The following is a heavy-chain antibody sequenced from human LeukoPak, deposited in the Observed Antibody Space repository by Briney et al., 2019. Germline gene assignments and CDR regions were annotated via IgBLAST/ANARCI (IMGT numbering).Heavy chain of an antibody. CDR3: AKGGSASCYTRFDY. CDR2: ICDSGGST. D-gene: IGHD2-2*02. Sequence: PGGSLRLSCAASGFTFSSYAMNWVRQAPGKGLEWVSAICDSGGSTYYADSVKGRFTISRDNSKNTLYLQMNSLRAEDTAVYYCAKGGSASCYTRFDYWGQGTLVTVSS. J-gene: IGHJ4*02. V-gene: IGHV3-23*01. CDR1: GFTFSSYA.